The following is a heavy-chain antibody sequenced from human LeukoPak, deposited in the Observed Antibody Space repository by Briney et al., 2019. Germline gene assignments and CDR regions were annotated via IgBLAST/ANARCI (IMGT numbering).Heavy chain of an antibody. V-gene: IGHV3-23*01. CDR3: ARAPWFGESRFDY. D-gene: IGHD3-10*01. J-gene: IGHJ4*02. Sequence: GGSLRLSCAASGFTFSSYAMSWVRQAPGKGLDWVSAISGSGGSTHYADSVKGRFTISRDNSKNTLYLQMNSLRAEDTAVYYCARAPWFGESRFDYWGQGTPVTVSS. CDR1: GFTFSSYA. CDR2: ISGSGGST.